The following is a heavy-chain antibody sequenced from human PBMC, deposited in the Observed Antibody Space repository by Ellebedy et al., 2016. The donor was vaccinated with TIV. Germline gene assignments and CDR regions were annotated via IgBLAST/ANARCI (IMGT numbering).Heavy chain of an antibody. CDR1: GFTFNSYS. CDR3: ARYGGYNSFWY. Sequence: GESLKISCAASGFTFNSYSMNWVRQAPGKGLEWVSYIGSTVTIIYYADSVKGRFTISRDNAKNSLYLQMNSLRAEDTAVYYCARYGGYNSFWYWGQGTLVTVSS. D-gene: IGHD3-22*01. J-gene: IGHJ4*02. V-gene: IGHV3-48*04. CDR2: IGSTVTII.